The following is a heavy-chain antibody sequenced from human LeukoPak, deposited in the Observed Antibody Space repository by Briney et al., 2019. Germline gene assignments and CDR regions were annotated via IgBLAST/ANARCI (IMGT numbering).Heavy chain of an antibody. V-gene: IGHV4-39*01. CDR2: IYYSGST. CDR3: ANSGDSSGWSVGWFDP. CDR1: GGSISSSSYY. Sequence: PSETLSLTCTVSGGSISSSSYYWGWIRQPPGKGLEWIGSIYYSGSTYYNPSLKSRVTISVDTSKNQFSLKLSSVTAADTAVYYCANSGDSSGWSVGWFDPWGQGTLVTVSS. D-gene: IGHD6-19*01. J-gene: IGHJ5*02.